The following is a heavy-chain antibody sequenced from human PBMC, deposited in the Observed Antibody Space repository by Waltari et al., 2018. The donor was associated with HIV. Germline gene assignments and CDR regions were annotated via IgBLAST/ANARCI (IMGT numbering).Heavy chain of an antibody. Sequence: QVELVQSGAEVKKPGASVKVSCKVSGYKITELSMHWVRQAPGEGPEWMGGFDPEDGERTYAQKFQGRVTRIEDTSTDTAYMELSSLRSEDTAVYYCATGADTAYWGQGTLVIVSS. V-gene: IGHV1-24*01. D-gene: IGHD5-18*01. CDR1: GYKITELS. CDR2: FDPEDGER. J-gene: IGHJ4*02. CDR3: ATGADTAY.